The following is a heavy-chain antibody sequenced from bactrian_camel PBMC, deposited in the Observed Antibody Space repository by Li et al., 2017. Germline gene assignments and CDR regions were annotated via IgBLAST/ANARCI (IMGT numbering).Heavy chain of an antibody. D-gene: IGHD2*01. J-gene: IGHJ4*01. V-gene: IGHV3S53*01. Sequence: HVQLVESGGGSVQARGSLKLSCARYGYVSRTSCMGWFRQAPGKEREGVAQIDAGDGTWYDDSVQGRFTISQDTSETTVFLHIASLIPEDTAMYYCAESNSRVASCGSWYSGYVYWGQGTQVTVS. CDR2: IDAGDGT. CDR3: AESNSRVASCGSWYSGYVY. CDR1: GYVSRTSC.